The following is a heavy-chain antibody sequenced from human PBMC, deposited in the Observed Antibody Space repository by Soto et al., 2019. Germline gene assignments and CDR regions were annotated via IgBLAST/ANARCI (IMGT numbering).Heavy chain of an antibody. Sequence: GGSLRLSCAASGVFFDDYAMHWVRQVLGKGLEWVSSISWNSGNIGYADSVKGRFTTSRDNAKNSLYLQMNSLRPEDTALYYCVRSKGGYSYGTPFDYWGQGTLVTVSS. V-gene: IGHV3-9*01. CDR2: ISWNSGNI. J-gene: IGHJ4*02. CDR3: VRSKGGYSYGTPFDY. D-gene: IGHD5-18*01. CDR1: GVFFDDYA.